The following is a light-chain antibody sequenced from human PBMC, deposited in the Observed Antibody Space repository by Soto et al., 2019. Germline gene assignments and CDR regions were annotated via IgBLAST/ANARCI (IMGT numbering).Light chain of an antibody. J-gene: IGKJ1*01. CDR2: GAS. V-gene: IGKV3-20*01. CDR1: QSVSSSY. CDR3: QQYGSSPTWT. Sequence: VLTQSPGTLSLSPGARATLSCRASQSVSSSYLAWYQQQPGQAPRLLIYGASSRATGIPDRFSGSGSGTDFTLTISRLEPEDFAVYYGQQYGSSPTWTFGQGTKVDIK.